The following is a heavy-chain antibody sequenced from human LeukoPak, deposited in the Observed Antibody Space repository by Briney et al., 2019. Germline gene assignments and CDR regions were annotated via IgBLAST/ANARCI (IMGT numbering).Heavy chain of an antibody. V-gene: IGHV3-48*03. CDR3: ARGMIVVVDAFDI. D-gene: IGHD3-22*01. CDR2: ISSSGSTI. J-gene: IGHJ3*02. Sequence: GSLRLSCAASGFTFSSYEMNWVRQAPGKGLEWVLYISSSGSTIYYADSVKGRFTISRDNAKNSLYLQMNSLRAEDTAVYYCARGMIVVVDAFDIWGQGTMVTVSS. CDR1: GFTFSSYE.